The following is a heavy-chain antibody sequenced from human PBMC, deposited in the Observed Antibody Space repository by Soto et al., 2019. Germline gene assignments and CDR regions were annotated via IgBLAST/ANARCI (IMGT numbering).Heavy chain of an antibody. J-gene: IGHJ4*02. D-gene: IGHD1-26*01. V-gene: IGHV1-69*04. CDR3: AKADGAGFKS. CDR1: VGDLTNSG. Sequence: QVHLVQSGAEMKKPGSSVKVSCKVSVGDLTNSGISWVRQAPGQGLEWMGGIFPLLAMVDYSQKFQGRVTITADESTNTAYMDLGSLRSEDTAVYYCAKADGAGFKSWGQGTLVNVSS. CDR2: IFPLLAMV.